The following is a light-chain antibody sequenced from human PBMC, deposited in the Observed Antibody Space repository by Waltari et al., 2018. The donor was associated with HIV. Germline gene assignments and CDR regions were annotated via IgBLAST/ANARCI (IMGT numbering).Light chain of an antibody. CDR3: CSYSRGGDSYV. CDR1: SGAIGSVHF. CDR2: DVR. Sequence: QSVLTQPASMSGFAGQSITIPCGGRSGAIGSVHFVSWYYSRPYQAPRLILYDVRSRPSGVSARFSGSKTGNTASLTISGLTSEDEGIYYCCSYSRGGDSYVFGPGT. J-gene: IGLJ1*01. V-gene: IGLV2-14*01.